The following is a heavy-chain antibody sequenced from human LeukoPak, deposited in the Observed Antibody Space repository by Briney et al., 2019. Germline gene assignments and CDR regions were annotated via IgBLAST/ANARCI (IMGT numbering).Heavy chain of an antibody. J-gene: IGHJ4*02. CDR1: GGSIISYF. D-gene: IGHD5-12*01. V-gene: IGHV4-59*01. Sequence: SETLSLTCTVSGGSIISYFWSWIRQPPGKGPEWIGYIFDSGTTNYNPSTNYNPSLKSRVTVSLDTSKNHFSLKLSSVTAGDTAVYFCARGGVTTIAQYDYWGQGILVTVSS. CDR2: IFDSGTTNYNPST. CDR3: ARGGVTTIAQYDY.